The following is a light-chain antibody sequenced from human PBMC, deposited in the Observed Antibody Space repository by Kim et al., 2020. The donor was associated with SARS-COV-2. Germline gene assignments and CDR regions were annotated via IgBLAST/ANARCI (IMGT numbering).Light chain of an antibody. Sequence: VSPGERATLSCRSSQSVGSNLAWYQQTPGQPPRLLMYGASTMATGIAARFSGSGSGAEFTLTISSLQSEDFAVYYCQQYNNWPRTFGQGTKVDIK. V-gene: IGKV3-15*01. CDR1: QSVGSN. J-gene: IGKJ1*01. CDR3: QQYNNWPRT. CDR2: GAS.